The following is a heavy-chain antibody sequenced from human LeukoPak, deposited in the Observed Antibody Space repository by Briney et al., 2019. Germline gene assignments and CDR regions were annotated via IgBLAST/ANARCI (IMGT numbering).Heavy chain of an antibody. CDR2: IRYDGSNK. V-gene: IGHV3-30*02. D-gene: IGHD6-13*01. J-gene: IGHJ4*02. CDR3: AKGVSDSSSWYRYYFDY. Sequence: PGGSLRLSCAASGFTFSSYSMNWVRQAPGKGLEWVAFIRYDGSNKYYADSVKGRFTISRDNSKNTLYLQMNSLRAEDTAVYYCAKGVSDSSSWYRYYFDYWGQGTLVTVSS. CDR1: GFTFSSYS.